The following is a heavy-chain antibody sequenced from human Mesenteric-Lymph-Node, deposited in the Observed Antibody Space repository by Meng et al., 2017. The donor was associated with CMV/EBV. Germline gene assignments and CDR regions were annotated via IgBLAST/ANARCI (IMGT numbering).Heavy chain of an antibody. CDR3: ARVPPARDDYFDY. V-gene: IGHV3-53*01. CDR2: IYGGGST. D-gene: IGHD2-2*01. Sequence: SCVVSGFTISGNYMAWVRQAPGKGLEWVSIIYGGGSTHYADSVRGRFTISRDNSKNTLYLQMNNLRGDDTAIYYCARVPPARDDYFDYWGQGTLVTVSS. CDR1: GFTISGNY. J-gene: IGHJ4*02.